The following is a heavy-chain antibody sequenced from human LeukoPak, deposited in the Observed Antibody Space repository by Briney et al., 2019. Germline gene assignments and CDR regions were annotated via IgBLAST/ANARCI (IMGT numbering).Heavy chain of an antibody. CDR1: GFTSSSYW. J-gene: IGHJ4*02. D-gene: IGHD6-19*01. V-gene: IGHV3-7*03. Sequence: PGGSLRLSCAASGFTSSSYWMSWVRQAPGKGLEWVANIKHDGSERNYMESVKGRFTISRDNANNSLHPQMNNLRAEDTAVYYCAAGSGWSIEYWGQGTLVTVSS. CDR3: AAGSGWSIEY. CDR2: IKHDGSER.